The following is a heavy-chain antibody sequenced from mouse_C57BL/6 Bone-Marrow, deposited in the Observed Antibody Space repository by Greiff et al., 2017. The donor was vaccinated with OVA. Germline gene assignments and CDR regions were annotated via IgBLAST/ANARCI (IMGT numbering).Heavy chain of an antibody. CDR3: ARSTMVTTEFAY. CDR1: GYAFSSSW. Sequence: QVQLQQSGPELVKPGASVKISCKASGYAFSSSWMNWVKQRPGKGLEWIGRIYPGDGDTNYNGKFKGKATLTADKSSSTAYMQLSSLTSEDSAVYFCARSTMVTTEFAYRGQGTLVTVSA. J-gene: IGHJ3*01. CDR2: IYPGDGDT. D-gene: IGHD2-2*01. V-gene: IGHV1-82*01.